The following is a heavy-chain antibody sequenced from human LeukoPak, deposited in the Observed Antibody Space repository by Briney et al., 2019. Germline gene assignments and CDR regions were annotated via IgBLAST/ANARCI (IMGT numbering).Heavy chain of an antibody. CDR2: ISSSSSYI. J-gene: IGHJ4*02. V-gene: IGHV3-21*01. CDR3: ARDLTDYDDSSGYYPFDY. CDR1: GFTFSSYS. D-gene: IGHD3-22*01. Sequence: PGGSLRLSCAASGFTFSSYSMNWVRQAPGKGLEWVSSISSSSSYIYYADSVKGRFTISRDNAKNSLYLQMNSLRAEDTAVYYCARDLTDYDDSSGYYPFDYWGQGTLVTVSS.